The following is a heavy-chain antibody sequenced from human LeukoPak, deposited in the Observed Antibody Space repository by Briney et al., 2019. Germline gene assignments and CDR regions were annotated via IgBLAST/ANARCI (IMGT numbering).Heavy chain of an antibody. CDR3: ARRRIVAGTDAFDI. Sequence: ASVKVSCKASGYTFTNYGISWVRQAPGQGLEWMGWISGYNGNTNYAQELQGRVTMTTDTSTNTAYIELRSLRSDDTAVYYCARRRIVAGTDAFDIWGQGTMVTVSS. CDR1: GYTFTNYG. D-gene: IGHD6-19*01. V-gene: IGHV1-18*01. J-gene: IGHJ3*02. CDR2: ISGYNGNT.